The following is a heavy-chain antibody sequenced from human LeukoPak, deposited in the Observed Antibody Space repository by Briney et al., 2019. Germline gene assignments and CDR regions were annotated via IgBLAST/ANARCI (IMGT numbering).Heavy chain of an antibody. D-gene: IGHD3-3*01. V-gene: IGHV1-69*04. CDR2: IIPILGIA. J-gene: IGHJ6*03. CDR3: ARDRAIFGVVISYYYYMDV. CDR1: GGTFSSYA. Sequence: SVKVSCKASGGTFSSYAISWVRQAPGQGLEWMGRIIPILGIANYAQKFQGRVTITADESTSTAYMELSSLRYEDTAVYYCARDRAIFGVVISYYYYMDVWGKGTTVTVSS.